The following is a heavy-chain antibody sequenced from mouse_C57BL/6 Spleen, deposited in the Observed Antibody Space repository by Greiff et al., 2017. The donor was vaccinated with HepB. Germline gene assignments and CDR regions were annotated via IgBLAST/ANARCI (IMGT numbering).Heavy chain of an antibody. J-gene: IGHJ3*01. CDR1: GYAFSSYW. V-gene: IGHV1-80*01. Sequence: QVQLKESGAELVKPGASVKISCKASGYAFSSYWMNWVKQRPGKGLEWIGQIYPGDGDTNYNGKFKGKATLTADKSSSTAYMQLSSLTSEDSAVYFCAHDYAEGFAYWGQGTLVTVSA. D-gene: IGHD2-4*01. CDR2: IYPGDGDT. CDR3: AHDYAEGFAY.